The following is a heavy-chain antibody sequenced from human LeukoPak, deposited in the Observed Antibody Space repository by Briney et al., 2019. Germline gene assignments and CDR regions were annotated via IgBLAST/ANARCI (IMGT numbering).Heavy chain of an antibody. D-gene: IGHD1-26*01. V-gene: IGHV3-23*01. CDR3: AKVAVGETYFLAH. J-gene: IGHJ4*02. Sequence: GGSLRLSCAASGFTFSSYPMTWVRQAPGKGLEWVSAVNNGDASTYYADSVKGRFTISRDNSMNTLFLHMYSLRAEDTAVYYCAKVAVGETYFLAHWGQGTLVTVSS. CDR1: GFTFSSYP. CDR2: VNNGDAST.